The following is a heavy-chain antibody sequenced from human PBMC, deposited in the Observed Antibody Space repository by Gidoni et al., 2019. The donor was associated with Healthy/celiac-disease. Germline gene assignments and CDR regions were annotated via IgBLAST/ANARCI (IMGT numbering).Heavy chain of an antibody. CDR2: IYTGDSDT. CDR1: GNSLTSYW. CDR3: ARQLESSGWYPDGY. Sequence: EVQPVQSGAEVKKPGESLKISCKGSGNSLTSYWIGWVRQMPGKGLEWLGIIYTGDSDTRYSPSFQGQVTISADKSISTAYLQWSSLKASDTAMYYCARQLESSGWYPDGYWGQGTLVTVSS. V-gene: IGHV5-51*01. J-gene: IGHJ4*02. D-gene: IGHD6-19*01.